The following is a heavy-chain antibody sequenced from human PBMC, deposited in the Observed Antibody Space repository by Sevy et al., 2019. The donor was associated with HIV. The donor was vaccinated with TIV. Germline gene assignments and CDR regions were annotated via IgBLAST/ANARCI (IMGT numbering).Heavy chain of an antibody. CDR1: GFSLSTSGEG. Sequence: SGPTLVNPTQTLTLTCTFSGFSLSTSGEGVGWIRQPPGKALEWLALIYWNDDQRYSPSLKSRLTITKDTSNNQVVLTMTNMDPVDTATYYCADRGGVHYYDSSGYYTRAEYFEHWGQGTLVTVSS. D-gene: IGHD3-22*01. CDR2: IYWNDDQ. J-gene: IGHJ1*01. CDR3: ADRGGVHYYDSSGYYTRAEYFEH. V-gene: IGHV2-5*01.